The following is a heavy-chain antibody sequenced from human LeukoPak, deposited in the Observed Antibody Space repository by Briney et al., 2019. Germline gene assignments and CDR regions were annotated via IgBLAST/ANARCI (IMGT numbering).Heavy chain of an antibody. J-gene: IGHJ4*02. CDR2: ITSSGSII. CDR3: ARDKNWAFDY. D-gene: IGHD7-27*01. Sequence: GGSLRLFCADSGFTFSSYSMNWVRQAPGKGLEWVSYITSSGSIISYADSVKGRFIISRDNAKNSLYLQMNSLTDEDTAVYYCARDKNWAFDYWGQGTLVTVSS. V-gene: IGHV3-48*02. CDR1: GFTFSSYS.